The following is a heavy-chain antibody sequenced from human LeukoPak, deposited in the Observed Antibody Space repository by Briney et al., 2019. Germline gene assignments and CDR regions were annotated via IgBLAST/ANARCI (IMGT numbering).Heavy chain of an antibody. CDR1: GFTFSNYE. D-gene: IGHD2-15*01. CDR2: ISGRGTTV. CDR3: ARVETVVVAARYYFDY. J-gene: IGHJ4*02. Sequence: PGGSLRLSCAASGFTFSNYEMNWVRQAPGKGLEWVSFISGRGTTVYYADSVKGRFTISRDNAKNSLYLHLHSLRAEDTAVYYCARVETVVVAARYYFDYWGQGTLVTVPS. V-gene: IGHV3-48*03.